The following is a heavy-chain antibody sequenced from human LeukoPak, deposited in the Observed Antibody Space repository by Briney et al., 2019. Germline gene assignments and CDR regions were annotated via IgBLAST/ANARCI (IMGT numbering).Heavy chain of an antibody. V-gene: IGHV4-39*07. D-gene: IGHD3-3*01. J-gene: IGHJ5*02. CDR1: GGSFSGSSYY. Sequence: SETLSLTCTVSGGSFSGSSYYWVWIRQPPGQELEGIGSIYYSGSTYYNPALKGRVTISVDTSKNQFSLKLSSVAAADTAVYYCASGVVGFDPWGQGTLVTVSS. CDR2: IYYSGST. CDR3: ASGVVGFDP.